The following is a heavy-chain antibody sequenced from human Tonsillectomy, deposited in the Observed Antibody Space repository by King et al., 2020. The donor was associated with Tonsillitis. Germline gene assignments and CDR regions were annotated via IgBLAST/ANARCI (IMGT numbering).Heavy chain of an antibody. Sequence: VQLVESGAEVKKPGESLRISCKGSGYSFTSYWISWVRQMPGKGLEWMGRIDPSDSYTNYSPSFQGHVTISADKSISTAYLQWSSLKASDTAMYYCARLLHDSSASLYFDYWGQGTLVTVSS. V-gene: IGHV5-10-1*03. CDR1: GYSFTSYW. CDR3: ARLLHDSSASLYFDY. CDR2: IDPSDSYT. D-gene: IGHD3-22*01. J-gene: IGHJ4*02.